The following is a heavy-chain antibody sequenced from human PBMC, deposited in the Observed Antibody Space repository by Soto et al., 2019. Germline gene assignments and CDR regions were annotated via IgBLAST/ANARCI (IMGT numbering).Heavy chain of an antibody. V-gene: IGHV1-2*02. CDR1: GYTFTGYY. CDR2: INPNSGGT. J-gene: IGHJ5*02. Sequence: ASVKVSCKASGYTFTGYYMHWVRQAPGQGIEWMGWINPNSGGTNYAKKFQGRFTMTRDTSISTAYMELRRLRSNDTDVYYCARVVEGYCSSTSCSAIGGVGWFDPWGQGTLVTVSS. D-gene: IGHD2-2*01. CDR3: ARVVEGYCSSTSCSAIGGVGWFDP.